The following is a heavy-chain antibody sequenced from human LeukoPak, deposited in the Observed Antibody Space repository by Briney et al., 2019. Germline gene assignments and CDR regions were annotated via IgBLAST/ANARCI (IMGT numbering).Heavy chain of an antibody. CDR3: ARISYDSSGYYDY. V-gene: IGHV3-74*01. CDR2: IDSDGNIT. CDR1: GFTFSSYY. J-gene: IGHJ4*02. Sequence: GGSLRLSCAASGFTFSSYYIHWVRQAPGKGLVWVSRIDSDGNITTYADSVKGRFTISRDNAKNTPYLQMNSLRAEDTAVYYCARISYDSSGYYDYWGQGTLVTVSS. D-gene: IGHD3-22*01.